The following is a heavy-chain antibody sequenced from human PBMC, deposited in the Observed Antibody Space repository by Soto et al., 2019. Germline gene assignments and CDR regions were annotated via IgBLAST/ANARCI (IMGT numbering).Heavy chain of an antibody. D-gene: IGHD6-19*01. J-gene: IGHJ4*02. CDR3: ARVGAVAGDDY. CDR1: GGSISSYY. CDR2: IYTSGST. V-gene: IGHV4-4*07. Sequence: SETLSLTCTVSGGSISSYYWSWIRQPARKGLEWIGRIYTSGSTNYNPSLKCRVTMSVDTSKNHFSLKLSSVTAADTAVYYCARVGAVAGDDYWGQGTLVTVS.